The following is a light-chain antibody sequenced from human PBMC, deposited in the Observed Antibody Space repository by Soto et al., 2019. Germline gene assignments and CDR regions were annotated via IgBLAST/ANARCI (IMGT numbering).Light chain of an antibody. J-gene: IGLJ1*01. V-gene: IGLV1-40*01. Sequence: QSVLTQPPSVSGAPGQRVTISCTGISSNIGAGYGVHWYQQVPGTAPKLLIYENNNRPSGVPDRFSGSRSGTSASLALTGLRAEDEADYYCQSYDSGLSAYVFGAGTKLTVL. CDR1: SSNIGAGYG. CDR3: QSYDSGLSAYV. CDR2: ENN.